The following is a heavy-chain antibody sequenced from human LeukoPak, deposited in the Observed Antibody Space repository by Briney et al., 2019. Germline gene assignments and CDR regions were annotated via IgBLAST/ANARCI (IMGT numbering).Heavy chain of an antibody. D-gene: IGHD6-13*01. CDR2: IRYDGSNK. J-gene: IGHJ4*02. Sequence: PGGSLRLSCAASGFTFSSYGMHWVRQAPGKGLEWVAFIRYDGSNKYYADSVKGRFTISRDNAKNSLYLQMNSLRAEDTAVYYCARVPGSWDPISELYWGQGTLVTVSS. CDR3: ARVPGSWDPISELY. V-gene: IGHV3-30*02. CDR1: GFTFSSYG.